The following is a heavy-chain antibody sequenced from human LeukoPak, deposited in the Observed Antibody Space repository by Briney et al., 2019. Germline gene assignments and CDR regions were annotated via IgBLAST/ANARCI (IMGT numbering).Heavy chain of an antibody. V-gene: IGHV3-9*01. CDR1: GFTFEDYA. Sequence: GGSLRLSCAASGFTFEDYAMHWVRQGPGKGLEWVSGISWNSNSIGYADSVKARFTITRDNAKNALYLQMNNLRTEDTALYYCAKDYDSSGYYYFDYWGQGTQVTVSS. J-gene: IGHJ4*02. CDR2: ISWNSNSI. CDR3: AKDYDSSGYYYFDY. D-gene: IGHD3-22*01.